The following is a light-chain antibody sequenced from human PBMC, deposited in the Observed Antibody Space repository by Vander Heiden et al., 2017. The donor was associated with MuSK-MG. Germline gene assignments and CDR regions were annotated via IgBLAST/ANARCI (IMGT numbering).Light chain of an antibody. J-gene: IGKJ3*01. CDR3: RQQNNYPLI. CDR2: AAS. Sequence: DIQMTQSPSSLSASVGDSVTITCRASQGIRNDLGWFQQKPGKAPKRLISAASTLQSGVPSRFSGSGSATEFTLTISILQPEDFATYYCRQQNNYPLIFGHGTKVDIK. V-gene: IGKV1-17*01. CDR1: QGIRND.